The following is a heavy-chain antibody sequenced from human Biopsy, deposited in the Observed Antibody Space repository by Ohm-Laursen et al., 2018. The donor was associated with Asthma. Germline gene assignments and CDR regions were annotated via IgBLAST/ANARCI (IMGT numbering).Heavy chain of an antibody. CDR3: ARVLEGGGWGPFYFFGLDV. CDR2: ITSTSRTR. D-gene: IGHD2/OR15-2a*01. Sequence: SLRLSCAASGFSFSHYYMTWMRQSPGKGLEWVSSITSTSRTRNPAESVMGRFTISRDNDRNSLFLQMTSLRAEDTVIYFCARVLEGGGWGPFYFFGLDVWGQGTPVAVSS. J-gene: IGHJ6*02. V-gene: IGHV3-11*01. CDR1: GFSFSHYY.